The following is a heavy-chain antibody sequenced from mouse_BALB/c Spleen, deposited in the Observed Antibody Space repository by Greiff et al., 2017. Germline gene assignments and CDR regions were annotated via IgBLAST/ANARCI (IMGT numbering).Heavy chain of an antibody. V-gene: IGHV5-17*02. D-gene: IGHD2-1*01. J-gene: IGHJ4*01. CDR3: ARKGDYGNYDAMDY. CDR2: ISSGSSTI. CDR1: GFTFSSFG. Sequence: EVQLVESGGGLVQPGGSRKLSCAASGFTFSSFGMHWVRQAPEKGLEWVAYISSGSSTIYYADTVKGRFTISRDNPKNTLFLQMTRLRSEDTAMYYCARKGDYGNYDAMDYWGQGTSVTVSS.